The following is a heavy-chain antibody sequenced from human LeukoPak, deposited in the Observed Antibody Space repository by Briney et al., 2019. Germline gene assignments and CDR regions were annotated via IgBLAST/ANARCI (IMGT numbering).Heavy chain of an antibody. Sequence: PGRSLRLSCSASGFTFSSYAMHWVRQAPGKGLEWVAVISYDGSNKYYADSVKGRFTISRDNSKNTLYLQMNSLRAEDTAVYYCARDPGRGHSGFEPPKNFYYYMDVWGKGTTVTVSS. D-gene: IGHD5-12*01. CDR1: GFTFSSYA. CDR3: ARDPGRGHSGFEPPKNFYYYMDV. CDR2: ISYDGSNK. V-gene: IGHV3-30*04. J-gene: IGHJ6*03.